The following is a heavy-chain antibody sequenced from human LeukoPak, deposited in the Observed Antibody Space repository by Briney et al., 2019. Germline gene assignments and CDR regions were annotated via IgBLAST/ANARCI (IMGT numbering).Heavy chain of an antibody. Sequence: GESLKISCAASGFTFSSYGMHWVRQAPGKGLEWVAFIRYDGSNKYYADSVKGRFTISRDNSKNTLYLQMNSLRAEDTAVYYCAKDGRNYDFWSGYIVWGQGTLVTVSS. CDR3: AKDGRNYDFWSGYIV. CDR2: IRYDGSNK. J-gene: IGHJ4*02. V-gene: IGHV3-30*02. D-gene: IGHD3-3*01. CDR1: GFTFSSYG.